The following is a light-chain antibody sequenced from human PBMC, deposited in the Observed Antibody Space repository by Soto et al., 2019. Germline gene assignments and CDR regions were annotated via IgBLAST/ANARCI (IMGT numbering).Light chain of an antibody. J-gene: IGKJ2*01. CDR3: QQYESTPPT. CDR1: QSVLYSSNNKNY. Sequence: DIVMTQSPDSLAVSLGERATINCKSSQSVLYSSNNKNYLAWYQQRPGQPPKLLIYWASTRESGVPDRFSGSGCGTDFTLTITSLQAEDVAVYYCQQYESTPPTFGRGTKLEIK. V-gene: IGKV4-1*01. CDR2: WAS.